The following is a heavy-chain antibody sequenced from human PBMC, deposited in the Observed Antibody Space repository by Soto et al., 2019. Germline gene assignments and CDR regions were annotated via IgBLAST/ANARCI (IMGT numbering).Heavy chain of an antibody. D-gene: IGHD6-19*01. CDR2: ISYDGSNK. J-gene: IGHJ3*02. CDR3: ARDFDFAKGGGIAVAPRIYDAFDI. CDR1: GFTFSSYA. Sequence: GGSLRLSCAASGFTFSSYAMHWVRQAPGKGLEWVAVISYDGSNKYYADSVKGRSTISRDNSKNTLYLQMNSLRAEDTAVYYCARDFDFAKGGGIAVAPRIYDAFDIWGQGTMVTVS. V-gene: IGHV3-30-3*01.